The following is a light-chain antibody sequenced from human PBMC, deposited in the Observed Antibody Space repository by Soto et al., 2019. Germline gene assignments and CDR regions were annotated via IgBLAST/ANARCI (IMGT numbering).Light chain of an antibody. Sequence: DIVLTQSPGTLSLSPGERATLSCRASQSVTSNYLAWYQQKPGQAPRLLIYGASARATGIPARFAGSGSGTEFTLTINSMQSEDFAVYFCQKYYHWPITFGQGTRVEIK. CDR1: QSVTSN. CDR2: GAS. J-gene: IGKJ5*01. CDR3: QKYYHWPIT. V-gene: IGKV3-15*01.